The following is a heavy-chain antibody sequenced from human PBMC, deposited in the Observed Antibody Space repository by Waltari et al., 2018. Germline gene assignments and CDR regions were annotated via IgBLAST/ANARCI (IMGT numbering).Heavy chain of an antibody. CDR1: GFSFTGYW. V-gene: IGHV3-7*01. CDR3: ARATYYYDNSGRGAFDI. CDR2: IKQDGSEN. J-gene: IGHJ3*02. Sequence: EGQLVESGGGFVQPGGSLRLSCEASGFSFTGYWMSWVRQAPGEVLEWGANIKQDGSENNYVDSVKGRFTVSRDNAKKSLFLEMNSLRGEDTAVYYCARATYYYDNSGRGAFDIWGQGTRVTVSS. D-gene: IGHD3-22*01.